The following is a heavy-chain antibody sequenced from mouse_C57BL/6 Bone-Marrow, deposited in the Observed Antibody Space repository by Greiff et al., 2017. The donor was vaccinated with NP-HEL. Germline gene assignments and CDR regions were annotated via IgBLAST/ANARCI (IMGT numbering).Heavy chain of an antibody. D-gene: IGHD2-4*01. CDR2: ISSGSSTI. CDR1: GFTFSDYG. V-gene: IGHV5-17*01. CDR3: ARPSMITTGDWYFDV. J-gene: IGHJ1*03. Sequence: EVQLVESGGGLVKPGGSLKLSCAASGFTFSDYGMHWVRQAPEKGLEWVAYISSGSSTIYHADTVKGRFTISRDNAKNTLFLQMTSLRSEDTAMYYCARPSMITTGDWYFDVWGTGTTVTVSS.